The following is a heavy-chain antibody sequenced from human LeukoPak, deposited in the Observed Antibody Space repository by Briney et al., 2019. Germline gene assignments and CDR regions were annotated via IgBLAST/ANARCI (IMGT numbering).Heavy chain of an antibody. J-gene: IGHJ6*04. CDR3: ARSEDMVGGFTHYYYYGRDV. V-gene: IGHV3-11*01. CDR1: GFTFSDYY. CDR2: ISSSGSTI. D-gene: IGHD3-10*01. Sequence: PGGSLRLSCAASGFTFSDYYMSWIRQAPGKGLEWVSYISSSGSTIYYADSVKGRFTISRDNAKNSLYLQMNSLRAEDTAVYYCARSEDMVGGFTHYYYYGRDVWGKGPTVTVSS.